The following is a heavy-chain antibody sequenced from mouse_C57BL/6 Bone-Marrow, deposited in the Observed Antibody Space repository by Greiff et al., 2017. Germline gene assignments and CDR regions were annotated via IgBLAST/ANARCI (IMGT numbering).Heavy chain of an antibody. J-gene: IGHJ4*01. CDR3: ARGGYYEAMDY. D-gene: IGHD2-3*01. CDR1: GYAFSSYW. V-gene: IGHV1-80*01. CDR2: IYPGDGDT. Sequence: VQLQQSGAELVKPGASVKISCKASGYAFSSYWMNWVKQRPGKGLEWIGQIYPGDGDTNYNGKFKGKATLTADKSSSTAYMQLSSLTSEDSAVYFCARGGYYEAMDYWGQGTTVTVSS.